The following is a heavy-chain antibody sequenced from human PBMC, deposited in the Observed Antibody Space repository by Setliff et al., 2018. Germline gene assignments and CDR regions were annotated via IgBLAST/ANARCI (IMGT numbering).Heavy chain of an antibody. Sequence: SETLSLTCAVSANTLSTSYYWGWVRQPPGKGLEWIGDIYKGGSTYYNPSLRSRVSMSLDTSKRQVSLNLNSVTAADTGVYYCATRTFAVIPHSGLGLDYFYGFDYWGRGTLVTVSS. J-gene: IGHJ4*02. CDR2: IYKGGST. V-gene: IGHV4-38-2*01. D-gene: IGHD4-17*01. CDR1: ANTLSTSYY. CDR3: ATRTFAVIPHSGLGLDYFYGFDY.